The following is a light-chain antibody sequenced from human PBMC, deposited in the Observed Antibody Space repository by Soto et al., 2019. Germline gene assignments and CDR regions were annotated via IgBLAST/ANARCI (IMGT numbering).Light chain of an antibody. J-gene: IGKJ4*01. V-gene: IGKV1-39*01. CDR3: QQTYITPLT. CDR1: QTVNNY. CDR2: GAS. Sequence: DIQMNQSPSSLSASVGDRVTITCRTSQTVNNYLNWYQHIPGKAPKLLIYGASSLQGGVPSRFSGTASGTDFTLTISNLQPEDFATYFCQQTYITPLTFGGGTKVDIK.